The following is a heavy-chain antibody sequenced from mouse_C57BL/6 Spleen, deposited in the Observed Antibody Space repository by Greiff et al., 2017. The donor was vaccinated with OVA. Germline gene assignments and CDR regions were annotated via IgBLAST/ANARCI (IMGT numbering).Heavy chain of an antibody. CDR1: GYTFTTYP. J-gene: IGHJ1*03. CDR3: ARRRVTTVVREFSYWYFDV. V-gene: IGHV1-47*01. CDR2: FHPYNDDT. Sequence: QVQLKQSGAELMKPGASVKMSCKASGYTFTTYPIEWMKQTHGKSLEWIGNFHPYNDDTKYNEKFKGKATLTVEKSSSTVYLELSRLTSDDSAVYYCARRRVTTVVREFSYWYFDVWGTGTTVTVSS. D-gene: IGHD1-1*01.